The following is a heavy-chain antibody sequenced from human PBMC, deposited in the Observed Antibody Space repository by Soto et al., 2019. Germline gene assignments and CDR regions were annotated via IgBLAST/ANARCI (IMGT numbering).Heavy chain of an antibody. CDR3: AKGGTYSANFQH. CDR1: GFTFSNFA. J-gene: IGHJ1*01. D-gene: IGHD1-26*01. Sequence: PGGSLGLSCAASGFTFSNFAMNWVRQAPGKRLEWVSGISGSGGRIYYTDSVKGRFTISRDNSKNTLFLQMDSLRGEDTAIYYCAKGGTYSANFQHWGQGTLVTVSS. CDR2: ISGSGGRI. V-gene: IGHV3-23*01.